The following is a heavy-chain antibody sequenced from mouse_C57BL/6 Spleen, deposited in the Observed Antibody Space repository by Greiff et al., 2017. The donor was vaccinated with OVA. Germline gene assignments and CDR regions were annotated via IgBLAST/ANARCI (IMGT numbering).Heavy chain of an antibody. D-gene: IGHD2-5*01. CDR3: TRGSNYEGGAMDY. V-gene: IGHV1-15*01. CDR2: IDPETGGT. Sequence: VKLQESGAELVMPGASVTLSCKASGYTFTDYEMHWVKQTPVHGLEWIGAIDPETGGTAYNQKFKGKAILTADKSSSTAYMELRSLTSEDSAVYYCTRGSNYEGGAMDYWGQGTSVTVSS. J-gene: IGHJ4*01. CDR1: GYTFTDYE.